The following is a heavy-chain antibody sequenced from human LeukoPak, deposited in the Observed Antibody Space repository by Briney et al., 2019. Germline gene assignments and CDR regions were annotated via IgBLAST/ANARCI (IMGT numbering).Heavy chain of an antibody. CDR2: IYTSGST. D-gene: IGHD3-22*01. Sequence: SQTLSLTCTVSGGSISSSSYYWSWIRQPAGKGLEWIGRIYTSGSTNYNPSLKSRVTISVDTSKNQFSLRLSSVTAADTAVYYCARGDSTYYYDSSGYYYWGQGTLVTVSS. V-gene: IGHV4-61*02. CDR3: ARGDSTYYYDSSGYYY. J-gene: IGHJ4*02. CDR1: GGSISSSSYY.